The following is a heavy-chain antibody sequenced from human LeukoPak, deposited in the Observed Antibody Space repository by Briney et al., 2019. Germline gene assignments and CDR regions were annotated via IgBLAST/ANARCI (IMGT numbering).Heavy chain of an antibody. J-gene: IGHJ4*02. CDR2: IYPGDSET. D-gene: IGHD2-2*01. CDR1: GYIFTTYW. CDR3: ASPPTRECSSISCPLAY. V-gene: IGHV5-51*01. Sequence: GESLKISCKCSGYIFTTYWIAWVRQMPGKGLEWMGIIYPGDSETRYSPSFQGQVTISVDKSVSAAYLQWSSLKASDTAMYYCASPPTRECSSISCPLAYWGQGTLVTVSS.